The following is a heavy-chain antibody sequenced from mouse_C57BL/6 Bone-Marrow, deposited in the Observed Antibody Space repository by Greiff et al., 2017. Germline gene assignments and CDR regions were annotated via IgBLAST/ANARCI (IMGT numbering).Heavy chain of an antibody. CDR3: ARREDGYAMDY. D-gene: IGHD3-1*01. Sequence: VQLKESGGGLVKPGGSLKLSCAASGFTFSDYGMHWVRQAPEKGLEWVAYISSGSSTIYYADTVKGRFTISRDNSKNTLFLQMTSLRSEDTAMYYCARREDGYAMDYWGQGTSVTVSS. V-gene: IGHV5-17*01. CDR1: GFTFSDYG. J-gene: IGHJ4*01. CDR2: ISSGSSTI.